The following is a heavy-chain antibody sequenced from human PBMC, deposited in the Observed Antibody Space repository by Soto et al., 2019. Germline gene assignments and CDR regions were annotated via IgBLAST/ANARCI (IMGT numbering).Heavy chain of an antibody. V-gene: IGHV4-59*01. CDR1: GGSISSYY. D-gene: IGHD3-10*01. Sequence: QVQLQESGPGLVKPSETLSLTCTVSGGSISSYYWSWIRQPPGKGLEWIGYIYYSGSTNYNPSLXGXVXIXXDTSKNQFSLKLSAVTAADTAVYYGARVWGGAFDIWGQGTMVTVSS. CDR2: IYYSGST. J-gene: IGHJ3*02. CDR3: ARVWGGAFDI.